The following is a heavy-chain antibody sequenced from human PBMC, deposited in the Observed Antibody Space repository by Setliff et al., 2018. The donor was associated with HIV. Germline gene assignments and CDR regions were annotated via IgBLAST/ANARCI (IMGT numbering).Heavy chain of an antibody. J-gene: IGHJ4*02. D-gene: IGHD3-22*01. V-gene: IGHV3-48*01. CDR3: ARDLEYYDSSGYFLDSDY. CDR1: GFTFSTYS. Sequence: GGSLRLSCAASGFTFSTYSMNWVRQAPGKGLEWVSYISSTSSTIYYADSVKGRFTISRDNAKNSLYLEMNSLRAEDTAVYYCARDLEYYDSSGYFLDSDYWGQGTLVTVS. CDR2: ISSTSSTI.